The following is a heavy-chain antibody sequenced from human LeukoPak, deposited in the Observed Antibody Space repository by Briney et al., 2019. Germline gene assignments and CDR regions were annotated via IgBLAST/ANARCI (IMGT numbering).Heavy chain of an antibody. Sequence: GGSLRLSCAASGFTFSSYSMNWVRQAPGKGLEWVSSISSSSSYIYYADSVKGRFTISRDNAKNSLYLRMNSLRAEDTAVYYCARDRVGATHDYWGQGTLVTASS. CDR3: ARDRVGATHDY. J-gene: IGHJ4*02. V-gene: IGHV3-21*01. CDR2: ISSSSSYI. D-gene: IGHD1-26*01. CDR1: GFTFSSYS.